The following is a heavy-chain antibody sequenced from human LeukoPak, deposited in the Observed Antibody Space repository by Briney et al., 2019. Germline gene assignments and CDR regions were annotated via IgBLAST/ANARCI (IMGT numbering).Heavy chain of an antibody. D-gene: IGHD6-19*01. J-gene: IGHJ4*02. CDR2: IIPILGIA. CDR1: GGTFSSYA. CDR3: ARDQDSSGRDY. Sequence: SVKVSCKASGGTFSSYAISWVRQAPGQGLEWMGRIIPILGIANYAQKFQGRVTITADKSTSTAYMELSSLRSEDTAVYYCARDQDSSGRDYWGQGTLVTVSS. V-gene: IGHV1-69*04.